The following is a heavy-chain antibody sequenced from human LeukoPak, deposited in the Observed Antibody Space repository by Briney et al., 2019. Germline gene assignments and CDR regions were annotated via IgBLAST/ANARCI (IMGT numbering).Heavy chain of an antibody. D-gene: IGHD5-12*01. V-gene: IGHV3-23*01. CDR3: ARDQGYGGYDYCDY. CDR2: ISGSGGST. Sequence: PGGSLRLSCAASGFTFSSYAMSWVRQAPGKGLEWVSAISGSGGSTYYADSVKGRFTISRDNSKNTLYLQMNSLRAEDTAVYYCARDQGYGGYDYCDYWGLGTLVTVSS. CDR1: GFTFSSYA. J-gene: IGHJ4*02.